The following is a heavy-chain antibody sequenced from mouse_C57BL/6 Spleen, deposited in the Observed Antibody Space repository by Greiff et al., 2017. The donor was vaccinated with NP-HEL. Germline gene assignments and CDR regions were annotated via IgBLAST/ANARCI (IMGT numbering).Heavy chain of an antibody. D-gene: IGHD1-1*01. J-gene: IGHJ1*03. CDR3: ARVPRFYYGSSGWYFDV. V-gene: IGHV5-4*01. CDR1: GFTFSSYA. CDR2: ISDGGSYT. Sequence: EVQGVESGGGLVKPGGSLKLSCAASGFTFSSYAMSWVRQTPEKRLEWVATISDGGSYTYYPDNVKGRFTISRDNAKNNLYLQMSHLKSEDTAMYYCARVPRFYYGSSGWYFDVWGTGTTVTVSS.